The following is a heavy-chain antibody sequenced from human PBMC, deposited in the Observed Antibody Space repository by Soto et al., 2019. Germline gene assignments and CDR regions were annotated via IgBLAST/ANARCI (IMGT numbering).Heavy chain of an antibody. CDR1: GYTFSHYA. Sequence: QVQLVQSGAEEKKPGASVKVSCKASGYTFSHYAMHWVRQAPGQRLEWMGWINAGNTKTKYSEKFQGRVTFTRDTSASTDYMELSSLTSEDTAVYYCARTAQYPTTWYSFDSWGQGTLVTVSS. CDR2: INAGNTKT. CDR3: ARTAQYPTTWYSFDS. D-gene: IGHD6-13*01. V-gene: IGHV1-3*05. J-gene: IGHJ4*02.